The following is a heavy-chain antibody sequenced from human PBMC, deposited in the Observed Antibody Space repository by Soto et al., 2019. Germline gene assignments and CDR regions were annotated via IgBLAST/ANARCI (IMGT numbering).Heavy chain of an antibody. CDR2: IGTADDT. J-gene: IGHJ6*02. Sequence: EEQLVESGGNLVKPGGSLRLSCAASGFTFTRFDMHWVRQASGEGLEWVSGIGTADDTHYADSVKGRFSISRDDAKNSLYLQMTNLRVGDTAVYYCARGYNWNYGLDVWGQGTTVTVSS. CDR1: GFTFTRFD. CDR3: ARGYNWNYGLDV. D-gene: IGHD1-20*01. V-gene: IGHV3-13*01.